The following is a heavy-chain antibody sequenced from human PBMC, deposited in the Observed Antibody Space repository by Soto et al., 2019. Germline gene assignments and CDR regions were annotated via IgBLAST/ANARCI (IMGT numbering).Heavy chain of an antibody. CDR2: IIPIFGTA. V-gene: IGHV1-69*01. CDR1: GGTFSSYA. CDR3: ARKGGGGAPHWFDP. D-gene: IGHD3-16*01. Sequence: QVQLVQSGAEVKKPGSSVKVSCKASGGTFSSYAISWVRQAPGQGLEWMGGIIPIFGTANYAQKFQGRVTITADESTSTGDMGLSSLRSEDTAVYYCARKGGGGAPHWFDPWGQGTLVTVSS. J-gene: IGHJ5*02.